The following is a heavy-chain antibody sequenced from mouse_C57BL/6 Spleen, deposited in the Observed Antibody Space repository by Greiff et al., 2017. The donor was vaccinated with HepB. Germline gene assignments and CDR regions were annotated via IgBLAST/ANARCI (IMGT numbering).Heavy chain of an antibody. J-gene: IGHJ2*01. Sequence: VQLQQSGPELVKPGASVKISCKASGYAFSSSWMNWVKQRPGKGLEWIGRIYPGDGDTNYNGKFKGKATLTADKSSSTAYMQLSSLTSEDSAVYFCARSYYYGYYWGQGTTLTVSS. D-gene: IGHD1-1*01. CDR2: IYPGDGDT. CDR1: GYAFSSSW. CDR3: ARSYYYGYY. V-gene: IGHV1-82*01.